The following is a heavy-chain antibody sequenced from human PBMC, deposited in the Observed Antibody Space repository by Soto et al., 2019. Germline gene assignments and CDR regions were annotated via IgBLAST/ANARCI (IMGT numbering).Heavy chain of an antibody. CDR2: ISNSGRIT. V-gene: IGHV3-11*01. Sequence: GGSLRLSCTASGFIFSDYYMSWIRQAPGKGLEWVSDISNSGRITHHADSVEGRFTISRDNAKDSLYLQMNSLRPEDSAIYYCGRNHGGGGLTLEYWGQGTLVTSPQ. CDR3: GRNHGGGGLTLEY. J-gene: IGHJ4*02. D-gene: IGHD3-16*01. CDR1: GFIFSDYY.